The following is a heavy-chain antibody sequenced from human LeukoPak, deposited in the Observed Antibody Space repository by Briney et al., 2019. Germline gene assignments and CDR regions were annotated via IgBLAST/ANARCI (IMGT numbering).Heavy chain of an antibody. CDR2: ISSSSSYI. V-gene: IGHV3-21*01. CDR1: GFTFSSYT. D-gene: IGHD6-13*01. CDR3: ARGLGGSSWYPETKYFQH. J-gene: IGHJ1*01. Sequence: GGSLRLSCVASGFTFSSYTMNWVRQAPGKGLEWVSSISSSSSYIYYADSMKGRFTISRDNAKNSLYLRMNSLRAEDTAVYYCARGLGGSSWYPETKYFQHWGQGTLVTVSS.